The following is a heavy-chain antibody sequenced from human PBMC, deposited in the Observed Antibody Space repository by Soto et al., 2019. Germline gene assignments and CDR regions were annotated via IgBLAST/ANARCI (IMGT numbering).Heavy chain of an antibody. Sequence: SETLSLTCTVSNGSISSAIYYWGWIRQAPGKGLEWIGSIYHSGSTYYNPSLQGRVTISVDTSKNQFSLKLSSVTAADTAVYFCAGRSSLASVQVYFGEISNYNWFDPWGQGTLVTVSS. CDR2: IYHSGST. CDR1: NGSISSAIYY. CDR3: AGRSSLASVQVYFGEISNYNWFDP. J-gene: IGHJ5*02. V-gene: IGHV4-39*01. D-gene: IGHD3-10*01.